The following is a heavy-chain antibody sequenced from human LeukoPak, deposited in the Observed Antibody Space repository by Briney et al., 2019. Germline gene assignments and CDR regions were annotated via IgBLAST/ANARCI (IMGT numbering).Heavy chain of an antibody. J-gene: IGHJ5*02. CDR3: ARRHSGSYYANHWFDP. V-gene: IGHV4-39*01. CDR2: INYSGST. CDR1: GGSISSSSYS. Sequence: SETLSLTCTVSGGSISSSSYSWDWIRQPPGKGLEWIGNINYSGSTYYNPSLKSRVTISVDTSKNQFSLILTSVTAPDTAVYYCARRHSGSYYANHWFDPWGQGPLVTLST. D-gene: IGHD1-26*01.